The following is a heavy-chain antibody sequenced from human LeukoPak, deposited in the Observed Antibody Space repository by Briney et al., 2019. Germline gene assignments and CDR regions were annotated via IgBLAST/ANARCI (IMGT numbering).Heavy chain of an antibody. Sequence: GGSLRLSCAASGFAFSDYYMSWIRQAPGKGLEWVSYISSSGSTIYYADSVKGRFTISRDNAKNSLYLQMNSLRAGDTAVYYCASLIGYSFGLRYWGQGTLVTVSS. CDR3: ASLIGYSFGLRY. J-gene: IGHJ4*02. V-gene: IGHV3-11*04. CDR1: GFAFSDYY. D-gene: IGHD5-18*01. CDR2: ISSSGSTI.